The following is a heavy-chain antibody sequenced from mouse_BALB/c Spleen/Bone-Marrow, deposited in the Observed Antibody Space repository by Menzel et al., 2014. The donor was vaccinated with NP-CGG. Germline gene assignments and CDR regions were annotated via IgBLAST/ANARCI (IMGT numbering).Heavy chain of an antibody. CDR3: ARDDYGNPHYAMDY. CDR1: GFSVISYG. V-gene: IGHV2-4*02. D-gene: IGHD2-1*01. CDR2: IWSGGST. Sequence: VQVVESGPGLVQPSQSLFITCTVSGFSVISYGVHWVRQPPGKGLEWLGVIWSGGSTDYNAAFISRLGISKDNSKSQVFFKMNSLQADDTAIYYCARDDYGNPHYAMDYWGQGTSVTVSS. J-gene: IGHJ4*01.